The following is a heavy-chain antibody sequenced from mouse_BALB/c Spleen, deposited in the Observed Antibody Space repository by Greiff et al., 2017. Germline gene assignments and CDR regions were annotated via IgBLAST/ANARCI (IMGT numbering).Heavy chain of an antibody. Sequence: EVKLVESGPGLVKPSQSLSLTCTVTGYSITSDYAWNWIRQFPGNKLEWMGYISYSGSTSYNPSLKSRISITRDTSKNQFFLQLNSVTTEDTATYYCARLSIYYDYYFDYWGQGTTLTVSS. CDR2: ISYSGST. CDR1: GYSITSDYA. D-gene: IGHD2-4*01. V-gene: IGHV3-2*02. CDR3: ARLSIYYDYYFDY. J-gene: IGHJ2*01.